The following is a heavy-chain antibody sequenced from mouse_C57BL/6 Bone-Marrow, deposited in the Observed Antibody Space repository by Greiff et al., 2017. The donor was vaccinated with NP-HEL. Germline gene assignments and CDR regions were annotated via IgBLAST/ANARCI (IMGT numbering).Heavy chain of an antibody. J-gene: IGHJ3*01. CDR1: GYTFTDYN. CDR3: ARPYGSSAWFAY. V-gene: IGHV1-18*01. CDR2: INPNNGGT. D-gene: IGHD1-1*01. Sequence: EVQLQQPGPELVKPGASVKIPCKASGYTFTDYNMDWVKQSHGKSLEWIGDINPNNGGTIYNQKFKGKATLTVDKCSSTAYMELRSLTSEDTAVYYCARPYGSSAWFAYWGQGTLVTVSA.